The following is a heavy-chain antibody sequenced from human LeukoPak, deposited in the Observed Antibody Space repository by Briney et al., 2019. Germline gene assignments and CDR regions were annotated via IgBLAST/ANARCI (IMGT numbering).Heavy chain of an antibody. CDR3: ARRIASTYGYDAFDI. D-gene: IGHD2/OR15-2a*01. CDR1: GFTFNKHV. V-gene: IGHV3-23*01. Sequence: PGRSLRLSCAASGFTFNKHVMTWVRQAPGKGLEWVSGVSGSADNTYYADSVRGRFTISRDNSKSTLYLQMNSLRAEDTAIYYCARRIASTYGYDAFDIWGQGTMVTVSS. J-gene: IGHJ3*02. CDR2: VSGSADNT.